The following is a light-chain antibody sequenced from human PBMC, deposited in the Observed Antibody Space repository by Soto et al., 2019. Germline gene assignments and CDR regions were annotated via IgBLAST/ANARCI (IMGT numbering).Light chain of an antibody. CDR2: DAS. Sequence: EIVLTQSPTTLSLSPGERATLSCRASQSVSSYFAWYQQKPGQAPRLLIYDASTRAAGIPARFSGSGSGTDFTLTISSLEPEDFAVYYCQQRSDWPLTFGGGTKAEIK. J-gene: IGKJ4*01. CDR3: QQRSDWPLT. CDR1: QSVSSY. V-gene: IGKV3-11*01.